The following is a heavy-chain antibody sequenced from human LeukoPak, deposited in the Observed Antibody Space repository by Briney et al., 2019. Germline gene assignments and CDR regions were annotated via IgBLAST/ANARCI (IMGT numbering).Heavy chain of an antibody. CDR2: IKSKTDGGTT. Sequence: KTGGSLRLSCAASGFTFSNAWMSWVRQAPGKGLEWLGRIKSKTDGGTTDYAAPVKGRFTISRDDSKNTLYLQMNSLKTEDTAVYYCTTGKLELSPYWGQGTLVTVSS. CDR3: TTGKLELSPY. CDR1: GFTFSNAW. V-gene: IGHV3-15*01. J-gene: IGHJ4*02. D-gene: IGHD1-7*01.